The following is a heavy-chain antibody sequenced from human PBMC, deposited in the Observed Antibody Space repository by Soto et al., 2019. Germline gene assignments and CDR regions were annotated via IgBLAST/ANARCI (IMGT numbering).Heavy chain of an antibody. CDR2: ITSNGGST. CDR3: ARARRDCISSSCYLYYFDY. D-gene: IGHD2-2*01. J-gene: IGHJ4*02. CDR1: GFTFTTYG. V-gene: IGHV3-64*07. Sequence: EVQLVESGGGLVQPGGSLRLSCAASGFTFTTYGIHWVRQAPGKGLGFVSAITSNGGSTYYADSVKGRFTISRDNSKNTVYLQMGSLSVEDMGVYYCARARRDCISSSCYLYYFDYWGQGTLVTVSS.